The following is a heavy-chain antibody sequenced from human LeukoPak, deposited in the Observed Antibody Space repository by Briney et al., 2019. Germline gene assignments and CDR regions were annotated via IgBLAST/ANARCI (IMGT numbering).Heavy chain of an antibody. CDR3: ARGRYYDSLSGYLDH. CDR2: ISYDGDNK. CDR1: GFTFSTYA. D-gene: IGHD3-9*01. Sequence: GGSLRLSCATSGFTFSTYAIHWVRQAPGKGLDWVAVISYDGDNKYYADSVKGRFTISRDNSKNTLYLQMNSLRREDTAMYYCARGRYYDSLSGYLDHWGQGTLVTVSS. V-gene: IGHV3-30-3*01. J-gene: IGHJ4*02.